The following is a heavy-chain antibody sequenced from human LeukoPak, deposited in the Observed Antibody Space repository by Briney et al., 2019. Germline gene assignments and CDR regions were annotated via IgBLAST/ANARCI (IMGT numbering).Heavy chain of an antibody. D-gene: IGHD2-8*02. J-gene: IGHJ4*02. V-gene: IGHV3-30*02. CDR3: AKDGSWSCTD. Sequence: GGSLRLSCAASGFTFSRYAIHWVRQGPGKGLEWVSYIAHHGSNKYYDDSVKGRFTISRDNSKRTLYLQMNSLRADDTAVYYCAKDGSWSCTDWGQGTLVTVSS. CDR2: IAHHGSNK. CDR1: GFTFSRYA.